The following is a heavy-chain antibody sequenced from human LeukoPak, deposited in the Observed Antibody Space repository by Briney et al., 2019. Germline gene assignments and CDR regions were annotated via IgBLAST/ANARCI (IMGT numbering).Heavy chain of an antibody. CDR3: ARAPLGGPLLFDP. J-gene: IGHJ5*02. D-gene: IGHD4-23*01. CDR1: GFTFSSYD. V-gene: IGHV3-13*01. CDR2: IGTAGDT. Sequence: TGGSLRLSCAASGFTFSSYDMHWVRQATGKGLEWVSAIGTAGDTYYPGSVKGRFTISRENAKNSLYLQVNSLRAGDTAVYYCARAPLGGPLLFDPWGQGTLVTVSS.